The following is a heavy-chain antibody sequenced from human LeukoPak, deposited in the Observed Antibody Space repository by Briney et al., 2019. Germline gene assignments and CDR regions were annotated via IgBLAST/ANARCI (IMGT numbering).Heavy chain of an antibody. J-gene: IGHJ2*01. V-gene: IGHV4-59*08. CDR2: VYNSGDT. D-gene: IGHD3-16*01. CDR1: GGSISSYY. CDR3: ARLKLGAYFDL. Sequence: SETLSLTCTVSGGSISSYYWSWIRQSPGKGLEWVGYVYNSGDTGKNPSLKSRVTILLDTSKNQCSPKLTSVSAADTAVYYCARLKLGAYFDLWGRGTLVTVSS.